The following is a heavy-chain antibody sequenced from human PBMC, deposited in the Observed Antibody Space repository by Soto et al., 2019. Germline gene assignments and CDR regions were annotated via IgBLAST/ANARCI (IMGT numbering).Heavy chain of an antibody. CDR1: GHTFTSIG. D-gene: IGHD3-10*01. V-gene: IGHV1-18*04. J-gene: IGHJ4*02. CDR3: ARDKMIDDFGLGTYDY. CDR2: ISGYNGKT. Sequence: VASLKLFCTTPGHTFTSIGVSWVRQTPGQGLEWMGWISGYNGKTKYAQSLQGRVTMTADTSTSTAYLELRGLRSDDTAVYFCARDKMIDDFGLGTYDYWGQGTTVTVSS.